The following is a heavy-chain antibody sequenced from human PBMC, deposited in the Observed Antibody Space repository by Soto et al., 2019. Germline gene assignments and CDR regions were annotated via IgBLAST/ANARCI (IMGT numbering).Heavy chain of an antibody. J-gene: IGHJ5*02. CDR2: IIPIFGTA. D-gene: IGHD6-19*01. CDR3: ARGGEQWLVQDWFDP. CDR1: GGTFSSYA. V-gene: IGHV1-69*12. Sequence: QVQLVQSGAEVKKPGSSVKVSCKASGGTFSSYAISWVRQAPGQGLEWMGGIIPIFGTANYEQKFQGRVTITADESTSTAYMELSSLRSEDTAVYHCARGGEQWLVQDWFDPWGQGTLVTVSS.